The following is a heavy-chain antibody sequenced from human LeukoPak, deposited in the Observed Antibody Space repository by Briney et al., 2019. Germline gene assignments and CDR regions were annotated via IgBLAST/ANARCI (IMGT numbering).Heavy chain of an antibody. CDR2: MRSDGSDI. D-gene: IGHD7-27*01. V-gene: IGHV3-33*01. CDR1: GFTFNTYG. Sequence: PGKSLRLSCEASGFTFNTYGMHWVRQAPGKGLGWVAVMRSDGSDIYYADSVKGRFTISRDNSKNTLYLQMNSLRAEDTAVYYCARDQSPKWGSGERYFDYWGQGTLVTVSS. CDR3: ARDQSPKWGSGERYFDY. J-gene: IGHJ4*02.